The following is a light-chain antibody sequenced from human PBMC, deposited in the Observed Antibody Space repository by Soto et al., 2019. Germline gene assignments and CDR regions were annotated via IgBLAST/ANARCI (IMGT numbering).Light chain of an antibody. CDR1: SSDVGSYNL. Sequence: QSALTQPASVSGSPGQSITISCTGTSSDVGSYNLVSWYQHHPGKAPKLIIYEGTKRSSGVSNRFSGSKSGNTASLIISGLQAEDEADYYCSSYRSSSTSFGGGTKLTV. CDR3: SSYRSSSTS. CDR2: EGT. V-gene: IGLV2-14*02. J-gene: IGLJ3*02.